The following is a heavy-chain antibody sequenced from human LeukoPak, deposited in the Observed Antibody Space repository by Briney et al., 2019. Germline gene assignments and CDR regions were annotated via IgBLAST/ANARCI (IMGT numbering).Heavy chain of an antibody. J-gene: IGHJ4*02. V-gene: IGHV3-7*01. D-gene: IGHD4-17*01. CDR3: ARDDDTVTPPQAGY. CDR1: GFTFSSYW. CDR2: IKQDGSEK. Sequence: GGSLRLSCAASGFTFSSYWMSWVRQAPGKGLEWVANIKQDGSEKYYVDSVKGRFTISRDNAKNSLYLQMNSLRAEDTAVYYCARDDDTVTPPQAGYWGQGTLVTVSS.